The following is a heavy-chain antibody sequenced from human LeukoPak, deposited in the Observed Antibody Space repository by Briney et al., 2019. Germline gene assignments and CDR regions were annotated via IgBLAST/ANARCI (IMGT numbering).Heavy chain of an antibody. Sequence: ASVKVSCKASGYTFTSYGISWVRQAPGQGLEWMGWISAYNGNTNYAQRLQGRVTMTTDTSTSTAYMELRSLRSDDTAVYYCARDIVVVPAAKQGELSLSYWGQGTLVTVSS. V-gene: IGHV1-18*01. CDR2: ISAYNGNT. CDR1: GYTFTSYG. D-gene: IGHD2-2*01. CDR3: ARDIVVVPAAKQGELSLSY. J-gene: IGHJ4*02.